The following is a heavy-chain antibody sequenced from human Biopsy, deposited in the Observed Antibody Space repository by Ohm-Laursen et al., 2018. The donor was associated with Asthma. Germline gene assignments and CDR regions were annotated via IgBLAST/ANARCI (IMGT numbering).Heavy chain of an antibody. CDR1: GASIDAYH. J-gene: IGHJ5*02. D-gene: IGHD2-15*01. Sequence: TLSLTCSVSGASIDAYHWGWLRQPPGKGLEWIASLTNRGTTNYNPSLGSRATVSVDSSKKQLSLRLTSVTPADTAVYYCARLADCSGGACYSYGWFDPWGQGTRVTVSS. CDR3: ARLADCSGGACYSYGWFDP. V-gene: IGHV4-59*01. CDR2: LTNRGTT.